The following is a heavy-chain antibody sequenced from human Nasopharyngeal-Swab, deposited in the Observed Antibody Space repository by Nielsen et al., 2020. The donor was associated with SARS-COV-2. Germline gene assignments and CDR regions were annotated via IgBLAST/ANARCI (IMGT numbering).Heavy chain of an antibody. J-gene: IGHJ4*02. D-gene: IGHD6-19*01. Sequence: WIRQPPGKGLEWIGEINHSGSTNYNPSPKSRVTISVDTSKNQFSLKLSSVTAADTAVYYCARGLSSGPFDYWGQGTLVTVSS. CDR2: INHSGST. V-gene: IGHV4-34*01. CDR3: ARGLSSGPFDY.